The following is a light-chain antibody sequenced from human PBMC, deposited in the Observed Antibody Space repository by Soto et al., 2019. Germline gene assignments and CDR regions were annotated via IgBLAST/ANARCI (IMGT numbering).Light chain of an antibody. V-gene: IGKV3-15*01. Sequence: EIVLTQSPGTLSLSPVERATLSCMASQSVSSSYLAWYQQKPGQAPRLLIYGASTRATGIPARFSGSGSGTEFTLTISSLQSEDFATYYCQHYNSYSEAFGQGTKVDIK. CDR3: QHYNSYSEA. CDR1: QSVSSSY. J-gene: IGKJ1*01. CDR2: GAS.